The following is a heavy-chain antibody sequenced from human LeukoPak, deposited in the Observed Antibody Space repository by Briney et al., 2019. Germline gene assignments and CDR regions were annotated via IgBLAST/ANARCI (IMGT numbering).Heavy chain of an antibody. CDR2: ISSSSSYI. Sequence: PGGSLRLSCAASGFTFNTYAMSWVRQAPGKGLEWVSSISSSSSYIYYADSVKGRFTISRDNAKNSLYLQMNSLRAEDTAVYYCARRAVAAPPYYFDYWGQGTLVTVSS. D-gene: IGHD6-19*01. CDR3: ARRAVAAPPYYFDY. J-gene: IGHJ4*02. CDR1: GFTFNTYA. V-gene: IGHV3-21*01.